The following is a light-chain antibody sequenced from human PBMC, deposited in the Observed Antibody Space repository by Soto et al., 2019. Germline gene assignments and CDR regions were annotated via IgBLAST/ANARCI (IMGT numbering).Light chain of an antibody. V-gene: IGKV3-20*01. CDR1: QSVSSSY. J-gene: IGKJ4*01. Sequence: EIVLTQSPGTLSLSPGERATLSCRASQSVSSSYLAWYQQKPGQAPRLLIYGASSRATGIPERFSGSGSGTEFTLTISRLEPEDFAVYYCKQYGSSPLTFGGGTKVEIK. CDR2: GAS. CDR3: KQYGSSPLT.